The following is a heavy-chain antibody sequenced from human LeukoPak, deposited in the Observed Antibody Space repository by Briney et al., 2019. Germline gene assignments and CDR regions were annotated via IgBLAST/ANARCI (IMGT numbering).Heavy chain of an antibody. CDR1: GFTFSSFE. V-gene: IGHV3-48*03. Sequence: GGSLRLSCVASGFTFSSFEFNWVRQAPGKGLEWLSYISSSGRNVYYADSVKGRFTVSRDNAKGSLYLQMNSLRAEDTALYYCAREESDCGGDCPVYWGQGTLVTVSS. CDR2: ISSSGRNV. CDR3: AREESDCGGDCPVY. D-gene: IGHD2-21*02. J-gene: IGHJ4*02.